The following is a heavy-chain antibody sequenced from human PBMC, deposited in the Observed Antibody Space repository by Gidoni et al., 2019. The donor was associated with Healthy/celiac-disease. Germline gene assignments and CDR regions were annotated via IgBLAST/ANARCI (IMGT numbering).Heavy chain of an antibody. CDR3: ARALVGLSQGY. D-gene: IGHD1-26*01. CDR2: ISAYNGNT. CDR1: GDTCTSYG. J-gene: IGHJ4*02. Sequence: QVQLVQSGAEVKKHGASGKVSCTASGDTCTSYGISWVRQAPGHGLAWMGWISAYNGNTNYAQTLQGRVTMTTDTSTSTAYMELRSLRSDDTAVYYCARALVGLSQGYWGQGTLVTVSS. V-gene: IGHV1-18*01.